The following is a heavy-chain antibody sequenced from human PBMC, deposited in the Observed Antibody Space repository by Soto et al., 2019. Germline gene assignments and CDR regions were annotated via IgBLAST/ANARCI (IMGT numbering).Heavy chain of an antibody. D-gene: IGHD6-19*01. Sequence: QITLKESGPTLVKPTQTLTLTCTLSGFSLNTNGEGVGWIRQPPGKALEWLALIYWNDDKRHTPSLKSRLIIAKDTSKIQVVLSITNMDPVDTATYYCAHRLDFALAGQSISVDYWGQGTLITVSS. CDR3: AHRLDFALAGQSISVDY. CDR2: IYWNDDK. V-gene: IGHV2-5*01. J-gene: IGHJ4*02. CDR1: GFSLNTNGEG.